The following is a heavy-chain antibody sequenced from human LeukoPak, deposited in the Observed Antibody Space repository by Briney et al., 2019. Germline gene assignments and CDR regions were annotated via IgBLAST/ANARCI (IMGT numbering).Heavy chain of an antibody. CDR3: AKPVAGTGYFDY. Sequence: GGSLRLSCAVSGFTFSSYAMSWVRQAPGKGLGWVSTIRGSGGTTYYADSVKGRFTISRDNSKNTLYLQMNSLRAEDTAVYYCAKPVAGTGYFDYWGQGTLVTVSS. V-gene: IGHV3-23*01. D-gene: IGHD6-19*01. CDR1: GFTFSSYA. J-gene: IGHJ4*02. CDR2: IRGSGGTT.